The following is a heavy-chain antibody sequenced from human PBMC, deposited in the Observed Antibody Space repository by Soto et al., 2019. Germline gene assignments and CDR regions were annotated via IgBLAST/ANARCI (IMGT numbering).Heavy chain of an antibody. J-gene: IGHJ5*02. CDR1: GFSLSNAGLG. CDR2: IFSNDEK. V-gene: IGHV2-26*04. Sequence: QVTVKESGPVLVKPTETLTLTCIVSGFSLSNAGLGVSWIRQPPGKALEWLAHIFSNDEKSYSTSLKSRLTISKDTSKSQVVLIMTNMDPVDTATYYCASTYSTSWYWFDPWGQGTLVTVSS. CDR3: ASTYSTSWYWFDP. D-gene: IGHD6-13*01.